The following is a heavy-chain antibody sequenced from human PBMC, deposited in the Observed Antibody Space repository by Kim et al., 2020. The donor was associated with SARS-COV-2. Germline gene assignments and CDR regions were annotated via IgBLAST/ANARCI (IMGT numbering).Heavy chain of an antibody. J-gene: IGHJ4*02. V-gene: IGHV3-23*01. CDR3: AKSSYYYGSGWAYYFDY. Sequence: VKGRFTISRDNSKITLYLQMNSLRAEDTAVYYCAKSSYYYGSGWAYYFDYWGQGTLVTVSS. D-gene: IGHD3-10*01.